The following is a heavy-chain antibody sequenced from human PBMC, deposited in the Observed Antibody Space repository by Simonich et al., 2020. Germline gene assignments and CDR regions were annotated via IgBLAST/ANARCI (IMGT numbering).Heavy chain of an antibody. V-gene: IGHV1-2*02. J-gene: IGHJ5*02. D-gene: IGHD6-13*01. CDR1: GYTFTGYY. Sequence: QVQLVQSGAEVKKPGASVKVSCKASGYTFTGYYMHWVRQAPGQGLEWKGWNNPNSGGTNYAQKFQGSVTMTRDTSISTAYMELSRLRSDDTAVYYCAREEANGYSSSWNWFDPWGQGTLVTVSS. CDR3: AREEANGYSSSWNWFDP. CDR2: NNPNSGGT.